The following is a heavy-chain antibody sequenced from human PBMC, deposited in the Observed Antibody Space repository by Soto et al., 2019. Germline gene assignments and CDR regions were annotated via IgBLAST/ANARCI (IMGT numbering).Heavy chain of an antibody. J-gene: IGHJ4*02. CDR1: GGTFSTYA. CDR3: ASGIQLWLRRINNGYSG. D-gene: IGHD5-18*01. CDR2: IFPMFGTA. V-gene: IGHV1-69*12. Sequence: QVQLVQSGAEVKKPESSVKVSCKAPGGTFSTYAISWVGQAPGQGLEWMGGIFPMFGTATYAQRFQDRATITADETSKTVCMEMSTLRSEDTAVYFCASGIQLWLRRINNGYSGWGQGTLVTVSS.